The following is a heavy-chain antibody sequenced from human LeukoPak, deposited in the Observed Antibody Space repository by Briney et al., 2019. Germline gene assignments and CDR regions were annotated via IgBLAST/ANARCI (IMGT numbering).Heavy chain of an antibody. CDR3: ARDVDCSSTSCLSWFDP. CDR1: GGAFSSYA. V-gene: IGHV1-69*04. J-gene: IGHJ5*02. Sequence: ASVKVSCKASGGAFSSYAISWVRQAPGQGLEWMGRIIPILGIANYAQKFQGRVTITADKSTSTAYMELYSLRSEDTAVYYCARDVDCSSTSCLSWFDPWGQGTLVTVSS. CDR2: IIPILGIA. D-gene: IGHD2-2*01.